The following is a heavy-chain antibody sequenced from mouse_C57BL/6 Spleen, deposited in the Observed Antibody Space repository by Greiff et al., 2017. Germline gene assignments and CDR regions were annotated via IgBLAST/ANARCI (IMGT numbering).Heavy chain of an antibody. CDR3: TGEDYYGSGNWFAY. D-gene: IGHD1-1*01. CDR2: ISSGGDYI. CDR1: GFTFSSYA. V-gene: IGHV5-9-1*02. J-gene: IGHJ3*01. Sequence: DVMLVESGEGLVKPGGSLKLSCAASGFTFSSYAMSWVRQTPEKRLEWVAYISSGGDYIYYADTVKGRFTISRDNARNTLYLQMSSLKSEDTAMYYCTGEDYYGSGNWFAYWGQGTLVTVSA.